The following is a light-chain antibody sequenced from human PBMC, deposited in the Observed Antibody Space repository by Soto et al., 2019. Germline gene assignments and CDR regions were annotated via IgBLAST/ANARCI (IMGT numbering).Light chain of an antibody. CDR2: GAS. CDR1: QSVSSSY. V-gene: IGKV3-20*01. CDR3: QQYGSSPLYT. Sequence: EIVLTQSPGTLSLSPGERATLSCRASQSVSSSYLAWYQQKSGQAPRPLIYGASSRATGIPDRFSGSGSATALTLTTIRLEPEDFAVYYCQQYGSSPLYTFGRGTKLEIK. J-gene: IGKJ2*01.